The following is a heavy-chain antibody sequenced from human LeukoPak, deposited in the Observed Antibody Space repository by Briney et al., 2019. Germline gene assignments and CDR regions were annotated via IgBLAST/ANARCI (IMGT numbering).Heavy chain of an antibody. D-gene: IGHD1-26*01. V-gene: IGHV1-2*02. Sequence: ASVKVSCKASGYTFTCYYMHWVRQAPGQGLEWMGWINPNSGGTNYAQKFQGRVTMTRDTSISTAYMELSRLRSDDTDVYYCARVIVGATNRAFDIWGQGTMVTVSS. J-gene: IGHJ3*02. CDR2: INPNSGGT. CDR3: ARVIVGATNRAFDI. CDR1: GYTFTCYY.